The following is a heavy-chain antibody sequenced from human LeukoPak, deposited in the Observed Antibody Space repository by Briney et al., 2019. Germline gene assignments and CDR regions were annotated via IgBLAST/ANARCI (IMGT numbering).Heavy chain of an antibody. CDR2: ISYDGSNK. V-gene: IGHV3-30-3*01. J-gene: IGHJ4*02. D-gene: IGHD3-3*02. Sequence: GRSLRLSCAASRFTFSSYAMHWVRQAPGKGLEWVAVISYDGSNKYYADSVKGRFTISRDNSKNTLYLQMNSLRAEDTAVYYCAKDLDSILLGLFDYWGQGTLVTVSS. CDR1: RFTFSSYA. CDR3: AKDLDSILLGLFDY.